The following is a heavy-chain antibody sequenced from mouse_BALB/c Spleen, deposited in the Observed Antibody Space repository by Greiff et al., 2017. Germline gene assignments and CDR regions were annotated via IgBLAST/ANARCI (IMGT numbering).Heavy chain of an antibody. J-gene: IGHJ2*01. D-gene: IGHD3-1*01. CDR2: IYPGDGDT. CDR1: GYAFSSYW. V-gene: IGHV1-80*01. Sequence: VMLVESGAELVRPGSSVKISCKASGYAFSSYWMNWVKQRPGQGLEWIGQIYPGDGDTNYNGKFKGKATLTADKSSSTAYMQLSSLTSEDSAVYFCARQLGLRDYWGQGTTLTVSS. CDR3: ARQLGLRDY.